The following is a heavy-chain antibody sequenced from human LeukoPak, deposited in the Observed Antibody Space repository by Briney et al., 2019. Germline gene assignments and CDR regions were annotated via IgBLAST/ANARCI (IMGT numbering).Heavy chain of an antibody. Sequence: GASVKVSCKASGYTFTGYYIHWVRLVPGQGLEWMGRINPNSGGTDYAQKFQGRVTMTRDTSIRTAYMELSRLRSDDTAVYYCARDYKYYFESGASYTNNWFDPWGQGTLVTVSS. V-gene: IGHV1-2*06. J-gene: IGHJ5*02. CDR1: GYTFTGYY. CDR2: INPNSGGT. CDR3: ARDYKYYFESGASYTNNWFDP. D-gene: IGHD3-22*01.